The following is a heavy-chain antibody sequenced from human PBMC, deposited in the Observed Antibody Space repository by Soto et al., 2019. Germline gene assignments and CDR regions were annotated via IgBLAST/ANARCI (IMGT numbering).Heavy chain of an antibody. D-gene: IGHD3-10*01. CDR3: AHRQTGSTVFAY. CDR2: IYWDDDK. V-gene: IGHV2-5*02. J-gene: IGHJ4*02. CDR1: GFSLSTSGVG. Sequence: QITLKESGPTLVKPTQTLTLTCTFSGFSLSTSGVGVGWVRQPPGKALECLALIYWDDDKRYSPSLTSRLTXXEXXPKNQVVLTTTNMDPVDTATYYCAHRQTGSTVFAYGGQGALVSVSS.